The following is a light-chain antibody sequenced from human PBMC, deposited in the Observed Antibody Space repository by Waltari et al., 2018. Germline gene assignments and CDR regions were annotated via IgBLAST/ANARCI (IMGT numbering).Light chain of an antibody. J-gene: IGKJ5*01. Sequence: EVVMTQSPATLSVSPGERVTLSCRASPSVGSNLAWYEQKPGQAPRLLIYAVSTRATCSPARFSGSGSGTEFTLTISSLQSEDFAVYYCQQYNNWPPITFGQGTRLEYK. CDR3: QQYNNWPPIT. CDR2: AVS. CDR1: PSVGSN. V-gene: IGKV3-15*01.